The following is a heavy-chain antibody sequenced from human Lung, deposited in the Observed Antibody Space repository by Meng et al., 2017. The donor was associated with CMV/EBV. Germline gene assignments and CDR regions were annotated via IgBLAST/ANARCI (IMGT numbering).Heavy chain of an antibody. D-gene: IGHD2-2*01. J-gene: IGHJ4*02. CDR1: GYTFTNYN. CDR2: MNPNTGNT. Sequence: QVLLVQSGAEVKKPGASVNVYCKASGYTFTNYNINWVRQATGQGLEWMGWMNPNTGNTGYGQKFQGRITMTRNTAISTAYMELSSLTSEDTAVYFCARGLRRPSSAIDFDYWGQGTLVTVSS. CDR3: ARGLRRPSSAIDFDY. V-gene: IGHV1-8*01.